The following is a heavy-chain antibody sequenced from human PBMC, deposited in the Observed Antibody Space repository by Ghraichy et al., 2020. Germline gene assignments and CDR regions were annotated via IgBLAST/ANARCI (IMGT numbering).Heavy chain of an antibody. CDR2: IYHSGST. CDR1: GGSISSGGYS. D-gene: IGHD4-17*01. V-gene: IGHV4-30-2*01. CDR3: ARAGLDYGDYTYFDY. Sequence: SETLSLTCAVSGGSISSGGYSWSWIRQPPGKGLEWIGYIYHSGSTYYNPSLKSRVTISVDRSKNQFSLKLSSVTAADTAVYYCARAGLDYGDYTYFDYWGQGTLVTVSS. J-gene: IGHJ4*02.